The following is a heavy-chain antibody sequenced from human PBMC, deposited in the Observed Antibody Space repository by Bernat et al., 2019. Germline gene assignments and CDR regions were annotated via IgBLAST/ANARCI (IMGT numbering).Heavy chain of an antibody. CDR3: AKAGDILTGYGETDY. V-gene: IGHV3-23*01. CDR2: ISGSGGST. Sequence: EVQLLESGGGLVQPGGSLRLSCAASGFTFSSYAMSWVRQAPGKGLEWVSAISGSGGSTYYADTVKGRFTISRDNSKNTLYLQMNSLRAEDTAVYYCAKAGDILTGYGETDYWGQGTLVTVSS. D-gene: IGHD3-9*01. CDR1: GFTFSSYA. J-gene: IGHJ4*02.